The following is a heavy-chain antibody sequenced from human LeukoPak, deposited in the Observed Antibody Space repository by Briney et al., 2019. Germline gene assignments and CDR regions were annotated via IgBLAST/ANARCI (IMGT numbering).Heavy chain of an antibody. Sequence: ASVKVSCKASGYSITTYYIHWVRQAPGQGLEWMGKINPSGGSTNYAQKFQGRVIMTRDTSTSTVYMELSSLRSEDTAFYYCARFSTYPSYWGQGTLVTVSS. CDR1: GYSITTYY. CDR3: ARFSTYPSY. CDR2: INPSGGST. V-gene: IGHV1-46*01. J-gene: IGHJ4*02. D-gene: IGHD3-3*02.